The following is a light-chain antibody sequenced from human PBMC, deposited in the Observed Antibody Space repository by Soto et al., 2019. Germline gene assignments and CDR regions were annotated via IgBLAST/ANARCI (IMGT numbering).Light chain of an antibody. CDR1: QSVSSN. CDR2: GAS. V-gene: IGKV3-15*01. J-gene: IGKJ1*01. Sequence: EIVMTQSPATLSVSPGERATLSCRASQSVSSNLAWYQQKPGQAPRLLIYGASTRATGIPARFSGSGSGTECTLTISSPQSEDFAVYYWQQYNNWPPTWTFGQGTKVEIK. CDR3: QQYNNWPPTWT.